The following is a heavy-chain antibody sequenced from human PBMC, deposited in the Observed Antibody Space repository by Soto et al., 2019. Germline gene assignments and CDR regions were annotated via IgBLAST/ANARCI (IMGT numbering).Heavy chain of an antibody. CDR1: GFTFSSYG. V-gene: IGHV3-30*18. Sequence: QVQLVESGGGVVQPGRSLRLSYVASGFTFSSYGMHWVRQAPGKGLEWVAIISYDGSNTYYADSVKGRFTISRDNSKHTLYMQMNSLRAEDTSVYYCAKEGGLSGSYYISSSYYFDYWGQGNLVTVSS. CDR3: AKEGGLSGSYYISSSYYFDY. CDR2: ISYDGSNT. D-gene: IGHD1-26*01. J-gene: IGHJ4*02.